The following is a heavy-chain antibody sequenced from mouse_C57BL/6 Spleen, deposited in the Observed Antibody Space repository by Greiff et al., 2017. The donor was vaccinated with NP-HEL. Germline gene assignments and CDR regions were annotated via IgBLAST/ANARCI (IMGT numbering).Heavy chain of an antibody. CDR2: IHPNSGST. J-gene: IGHJ2*01. V-gene: IGHV1-64*01. CDR3: ATTIVNYFDY. CDR1: GYTFTSYW. D-gene: IGHD2-5*01. Sequence: VQLQQSGAELVKPGASVKLSCKASGYTFTSYWMHWVKQRPGQGLEWIGMIHPNSGSTNYNEKFKGKATLTVDKSSSTAYMQLSSLTSEDAAVYYCATTIVNYFDYWGQGTTLTVSS.